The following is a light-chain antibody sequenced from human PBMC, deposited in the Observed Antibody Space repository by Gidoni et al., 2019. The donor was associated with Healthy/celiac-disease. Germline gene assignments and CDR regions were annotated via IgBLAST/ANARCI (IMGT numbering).Light chain of an antibody. CDR2: DAS. CDR1: QDISNY. CDR3: QQYDNLPLT. Sequence: DIQMTQSPSSLSASVGDRVTITCQASQDISNYLNWYQQKPGKAPKLLIYDASNLETGVPSRFSGSRSGTDFTFTISSLQPEHIATYYCQQYDNLPLTFGGGTKVEIK. V-gene: IGKV1-33*01. J-gene: IGKJ4*01.